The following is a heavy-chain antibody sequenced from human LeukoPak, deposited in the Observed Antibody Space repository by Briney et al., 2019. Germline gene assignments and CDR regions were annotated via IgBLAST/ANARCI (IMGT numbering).Heavy chain of an antibody. J-gene: IGHJ4*02. V-gene: IGHV4-4*07. CDR2: IYTSGST. CDR1: GGSISSYY. CDR3: ARGHYDSSGYYYK. Sequence: SETLSLTCTVSGGSISSYYWSWLRQPAGEGLEWIGRIYTSGSTNYNPSLKSRVTISVDTSKNQFSLKLSSVTAADTAVYYCARGHYDSSGYYYKWGQGTLVTVSS. D-gene: IGHD3-22*01.